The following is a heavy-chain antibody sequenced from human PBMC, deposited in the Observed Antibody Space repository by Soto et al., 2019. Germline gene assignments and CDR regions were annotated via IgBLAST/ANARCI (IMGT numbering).Heavy chain of an antibody. V-gene: IGHV3-21*01. J-gene: IGHJ5*01. CDR3: ARQNLDSFTWRSVLAS. CDR2: ISSNSDSI. Sequence: PGGTLRIGSEAYGFSCESYHMNWVRQASGKRLEWVSSISSNSDSIFSGDSVKGRFIISRDSAKNSLFLQMNNLSGDDTAVYYCARQNLDSFTWRSVLASGGEGT. CDR1: GFSCESYH. D-gene: IGHD3-22*01.